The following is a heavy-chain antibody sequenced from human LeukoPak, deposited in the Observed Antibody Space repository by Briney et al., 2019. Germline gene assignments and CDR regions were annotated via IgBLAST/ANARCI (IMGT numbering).Heavy chain of an antibody. D-gene: IGHD3-22*01. V-gene: IGHV1-69*05. CDR2: IIPIFGTA. J-gene: IGHJ4*02. Sequence: ASVKVSCKASGGTFSSYAISWVRQAPGQGLEWMRRIIPIFGTANYAQKFQGRVTITTDESTSTAYMELSSLRSEDTAVYYCARVLYYDSSGYYYWGQGTLVTVSS. CDR1: GGTFSSYA. CDR3: ARVLYYDSSGYYY.